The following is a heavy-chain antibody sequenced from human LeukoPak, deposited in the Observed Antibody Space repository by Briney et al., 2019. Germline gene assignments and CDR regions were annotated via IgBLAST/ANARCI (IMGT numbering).Heavy chain of an antibody. J-gene: IGHJ4*02. V-gene: IGHV3-9*01. CDR3: AKGENGGLRYFDFDY. D-gene: IGHD3-9*01. Sequence: GGSLRLSCAASGFTLDDYAMHWDRQAPGKGLEWVSGISWNSGSIGYADSVKGRFTISRDNAKNSLYLQMNSLRAEDTALYYCAKGENGGLRYFDFDYWGQGTLVTVSS. CDR2: ISWNSGSI. CDR1: GFTLDDYA.